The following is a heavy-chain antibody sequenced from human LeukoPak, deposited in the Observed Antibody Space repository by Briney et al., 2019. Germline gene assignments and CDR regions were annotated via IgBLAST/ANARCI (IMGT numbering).Heavy chain of an antibody. D-gene: IGHD6-19*01. Sequence: SETLSLTCVVYGGYYWSWIRQPPGKGLEWIGEINQSGSTNYNPSLKSRVTISVDRSKNQFSPKVRSVTAADTAVYYCARQAGYSTGWYYWFDPWGQGTLVTVSS. J-gene: IGHJ5*02. CDR1: GGYY. CDR3: ARQAGYSTGWYYWFDP. V-gene: IGHV4-34*01. CDR2: INQSGST.